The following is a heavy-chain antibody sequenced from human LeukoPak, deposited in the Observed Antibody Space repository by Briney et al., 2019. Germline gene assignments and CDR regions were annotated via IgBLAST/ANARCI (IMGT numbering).Heavy chain of an antibody. J-gene: IGHJ3*02. CDR3: ARDGEQQLPGAFDI. CDR1: GGSISSYY. V-gene: IGHV4-4*07. Sequence: SETLSLTCTVSGGSISSYYWSWIQQPAGKGLEWIGRIYTSGSTNYNPSLKSRVTMSVDTSKNQFSLKLSSVTAADTAVYYCARDGEQQLPGAFDIWGQGTMVTVSS. D-gene: IGHD6-13*01. CDR2: IYTSGST.